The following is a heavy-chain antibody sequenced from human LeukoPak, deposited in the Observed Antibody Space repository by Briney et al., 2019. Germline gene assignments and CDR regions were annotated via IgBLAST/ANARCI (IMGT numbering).Heavy chain of an antibody. CDR1: GGSFSGYY. J-gene: IGHJ4*02. CDR3: AGGGTEGYYFDY. CDR2: INHSGST. V-gene: IGHV4-34*01. D-gene: IGHD1-1*01. Sequence: SETLSLTCAVYGGSFSGYYWSWIRQPPGKGLEWIGEINHSGSTNYNPSLKSRVTISVDTSKNQFSLKPSSVTAADTAVYYCAGGGTEGYYFDYWGQGTLVTVSS.